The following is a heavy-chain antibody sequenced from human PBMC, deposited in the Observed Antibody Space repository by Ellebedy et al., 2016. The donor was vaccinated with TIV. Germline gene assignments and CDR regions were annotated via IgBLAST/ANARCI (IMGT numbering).Heavy chain of an antibody. CDR1: GGSISGSSYY. Sequence: SETLSLTCTVSGGSISGSSYYWAWIRQPPGKGLEWIGSIYYSGTTYYNPSLKSRVTISVDTSKNQFSLKLSSVTAADTAVYYCARHLLHPNLRLGELSLNWYFDLWGRGTLVTVSS. V-gene: IGHV4-39*01. J-gene: IGHJ2*01. CDR2: IYYSGTT. CDR3: ARHLLHPNLRLGELSLNWYFDL. D-gene: IGHD3-16*02.